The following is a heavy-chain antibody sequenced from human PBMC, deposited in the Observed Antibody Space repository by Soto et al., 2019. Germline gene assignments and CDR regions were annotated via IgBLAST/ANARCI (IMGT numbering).Heavy chain of an antibody. Sequence: SETLSLTCTVSGGSISSGGYYWSWIRQHPGKGLEWIGYIYYSGSTYYNPSLKSRVTISVDTSKNQFSLKLSSVTAADTAVYYCARLSGGNSMDWFDPWGQGTLVTVSS. V-gene: IGHV4-31*03. CDR2: IYYSGST. J-gene: IGHJ5*02. CDR1: GGSISSGGYY. CDR3: ARLSGGNSMDWFDP. D-gene: IGHD2-21*02.